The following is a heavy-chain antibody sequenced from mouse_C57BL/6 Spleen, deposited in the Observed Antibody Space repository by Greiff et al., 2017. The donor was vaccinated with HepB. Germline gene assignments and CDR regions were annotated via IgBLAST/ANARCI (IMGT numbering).Heavy chain of an antibody. CDR2: ISYDGSN. J-gene: IGHJ4*01. Sequence: ESGPGLVKPSQSLSLTCSVTGYSITSGYYWNWIRQFPGNQLEWMGYISYDGSNNYNPSLKNRISITRDTSKNQVFLKLNSVTTEDTATYYCARDGNYVGYYAMDYWGQGTSVTVSS. CDR3: ARDGNYVGYYAMDY. V-gene: IGHV3-6*01. D-gene: IGHD2-1*01. CDR1: GYSITSGYY.